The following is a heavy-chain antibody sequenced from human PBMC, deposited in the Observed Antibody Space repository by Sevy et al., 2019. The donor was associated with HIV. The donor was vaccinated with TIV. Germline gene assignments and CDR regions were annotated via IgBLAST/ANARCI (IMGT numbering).Heavy chain of an antibody. J-gene: IGHJ5*02. CDR2: LGGSGDTT. CDR1: GFTFSSYA. CDR3: ARVGGWEVGSLDNWFDP. D-gene: IGHD1-26*01. V-gene: IGHV3-23*01. Sequence: GESLKISCAASGFTFSSYAMSWVRQAPEKGLEWVSTLGGSGDTTYYTDSVKGRFTISSDNSKNTLYLQMNNLRAEDTAVYYCARVGGWEVGSLDNWFDPWGQGTLVTVSS.